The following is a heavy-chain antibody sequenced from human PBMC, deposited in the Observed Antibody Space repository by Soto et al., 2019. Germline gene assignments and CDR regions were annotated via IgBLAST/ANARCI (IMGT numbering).Heavy chain of an antibody. CDR1: GFTFSIFG. J-gene: IGHJ4*02. CDR2: IWYDGSNA. Sequence: VQLVESGGGVVQPGRSLRLSCAASGFTFSIFGMHWVRQAPGKGLEWAAIIWYDGSNAYYADSVRGRFTISRDNSKNTVYLQMNSVRAEDTAVYYCARDKGSSTVVSGISQEGYFDSWGQGTLVTVSS. D-gene: IGHD6-19*01. V-gene: IGHV3-33*01. CDR3: ARDKGSSTVVSGISQEGYFDS.